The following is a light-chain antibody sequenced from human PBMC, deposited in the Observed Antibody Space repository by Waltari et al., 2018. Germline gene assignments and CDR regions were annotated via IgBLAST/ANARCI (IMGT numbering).Light chain of an antibody. CDR3: QQLHSYPVT. V-gene: IGKV1-13*02. Sequence: AVQLTQSPSSLSASLGDRVPITCRASQAISSALAWYQQKPGKAPNLLIYDASNLESGVPSRFSGSGSGTHFTLTISSLQPADFATYYCQQLHSYPVTFGGGTKVEIK. CDR1: QAISSA. CDR2: DAS. J-gene: IGKJ4*01.